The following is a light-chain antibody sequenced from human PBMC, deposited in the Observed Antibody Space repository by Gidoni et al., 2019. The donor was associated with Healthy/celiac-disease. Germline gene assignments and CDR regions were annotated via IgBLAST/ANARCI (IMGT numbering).Light chain of an antibody. CDR3: QQYYSTPRT. J-gene: IGKJ1*01. Sequence: DIVMTQSPDSLAVSLGERATINCKSSQSVLYSSNNKNYLAWYQQKPGQPPKLLIYWASTRESGVPDRFSGSGSGTDFTLPISSLQAEDVAVYCCQQYYSTPRTFCQGTKVEIK. CDR1: QSVLYSSNNKNY. V-gene: IGKV4-1*01. CDR2: WAS.